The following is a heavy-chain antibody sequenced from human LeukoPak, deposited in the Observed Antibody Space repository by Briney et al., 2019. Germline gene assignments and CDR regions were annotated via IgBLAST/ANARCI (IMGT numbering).Heavy chain of an antibody. D-gene: IGHD6-19*01. J-gene: IGHJ4*02. V-gene: IGHV3-30*02. CDR1: GFTFSSYG. CDR2: IRYDGSNK. CDR3: ARDPLSSRSGWYDY. Sequence: PGGSLRLSCAASGFTFSSYGMHWVRQAPSKGLEWVAFIRYDGSNKYYADSVKGRFTISRDNAKNSLYLQMNSLRAEDTAVYYCARDPLSSRSGWYDYWGQGTLVTVSS.